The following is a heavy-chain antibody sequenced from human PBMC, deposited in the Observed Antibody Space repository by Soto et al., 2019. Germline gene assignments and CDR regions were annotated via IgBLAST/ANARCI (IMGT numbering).Heavy chain of an antibody. V-gene: IGHV3-64D*08. D-gene: IGHD3-22*01. J-gene: IGHJ3*02. Sequence: PGGSLRLSCSASGFTFSSYAMHWVRQAPGKGLEYVSAISSNGGSTYYADSVKGRFTISRDNSKNTLYLQMSSLRAEDTAVYYCVKGYDSSGYILGVDAFDIWGQGTMVTVS. CDR3: VKGYDSSGYILGVDAFDI. CDR2: ISSNGGST. CDR1: GFTFSSYA.